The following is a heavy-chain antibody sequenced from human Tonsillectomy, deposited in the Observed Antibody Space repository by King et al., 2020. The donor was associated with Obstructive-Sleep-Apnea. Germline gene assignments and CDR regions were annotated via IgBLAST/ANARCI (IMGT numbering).Heavy chain of an antibody. CDR3: ARDGGSGSYYPYFDY. V-gene: IGHV4-34*01. Sequence: VQLQQWGAGLLKPSETLSLTCAVYGGSFSGYYWSWIRQPPGKGLEWIGEINHSVSTNYNPSLKSRVTISVDTSKNQFSLKLSSVTAADTAVYYCARDGGSGSYYPYFDYWGQGTLVTVSS. CDR2: INHSVST. D-gene: IGHD3-10*01. J-gene: IGHJ4*02. CDR1: GGSFSGYY.